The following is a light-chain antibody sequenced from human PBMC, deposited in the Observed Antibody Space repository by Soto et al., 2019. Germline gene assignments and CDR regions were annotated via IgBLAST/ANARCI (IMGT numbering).Light chain of an antibody. CDR3: TSWTTSTTMK. CDR1: SSDVGAYNY. J-gene: IGLJ2*01. V-gene: IGLV2-14*01. CDR2: DVN. Sequence: QSALTQPASVSGSPGQWITISCTGTSSDVGAYNYVSWYQQHPGKAPKLMIYDVNIRPSGVSNRFSGSKSGNTASLTISGLQAEDEADYYCTSWTTSTTMKFGGGTKLTVL.